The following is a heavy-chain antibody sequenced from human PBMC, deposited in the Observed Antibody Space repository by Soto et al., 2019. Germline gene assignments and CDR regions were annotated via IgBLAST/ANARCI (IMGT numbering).Heavy chain of an antibody. CDR3: ATRITVFGLLIPPFDP. CDR2: INHAGGT. J-gene: IGHJ5*02. Sequence: SETLSLTCAVYGGSVNGYYWNWIRQPPGKGLEWIGEINHAGGTHYNPSLKSRVTMSVDTSKNQFSLRLSSVTAADTAIYYCATRITVFGLLIPPFDPWGRGTQVTVSS. D-gene: IGHD3-3*01. CDR1: GGSVNGYY. V-gene: IGHV4-34*01.